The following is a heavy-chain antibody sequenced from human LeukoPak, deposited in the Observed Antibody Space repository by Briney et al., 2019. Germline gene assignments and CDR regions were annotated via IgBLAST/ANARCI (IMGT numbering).Heavy chain of an antibody. J-gene: IGHJ4*02. CDR1: GYTFTDYY. Sequence: ASVKVSCKASGYTFTDYYMHWVRQAPGQGLEWMGWINPDSGGTNYAQKFQGRVTMTRDTSISTAYMELSRLRYDDTAVYYCARNGRSGVAHDYWGQGTLVTVSS. CDR3: ARNGRSGVAHDY. CDR2: INPDSGGT. D-gene: IGHD3-3*01. V-gene: IGHV1-2*02.